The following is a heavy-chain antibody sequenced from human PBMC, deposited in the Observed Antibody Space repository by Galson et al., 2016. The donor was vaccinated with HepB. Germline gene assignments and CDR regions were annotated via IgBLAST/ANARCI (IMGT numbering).Heavy chain of an antibody. CDR3: ANLGSGSFRWYFYGMEV. Sequence: SLRLSCAASGFTFSNFAMTWVRQAPGKGLEWISGISGKGDSTYYVDSVKGRFTVSRDNSKNTLHLHMNSLRVDDTAVYYCANLGSGSFRWYFYGMEVWGKGTTVTVPS. V-gene: IGHV3-23*01. D-gene: IGHD3-10*01. J-gene: IGHJ6*04. CDR1: GFTFSNFA. CDR2: ISGKGDST.